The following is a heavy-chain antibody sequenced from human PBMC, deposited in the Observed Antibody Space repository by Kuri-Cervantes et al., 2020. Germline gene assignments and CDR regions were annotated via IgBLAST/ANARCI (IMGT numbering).Heavy chain of an antibody. V-gene: IGHV3-30*03. CDR3: ARAINFPYMDV. D-gene: IGHD3-9*01. Sequence: GESLKISCAASGFRFTAYGMHWVRQAPGKGLEWVAVISYDGSYKYYADSVKGRSAISRDNSKNTLYLRMNSLRADDTAVYYCARAINFPYMDVWGKGTTVTVSS. CDR1: GFRFTAYG. J-gene: IGHJ6*03. CDR2: ISYDGSYK.